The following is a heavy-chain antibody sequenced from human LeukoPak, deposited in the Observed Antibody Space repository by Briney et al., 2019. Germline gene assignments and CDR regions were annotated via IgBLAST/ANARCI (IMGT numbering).Heavy chain of an antibody. D-gene: IGHD3-9*01. Sequence: ASVKVSCKASGYTFTYHYMHWVRQAPGQGLEWMGWINANSGGTNYAQKFQGRVTMTRDTSIRTVYMELSRLRSDDTAVYYCARSPHILTGENFDYWGQGTLVTVSS. CDR1: GYTFTYHY. CDR2: INANSGGT. CDR3: ARSPHILTGENFDY. J-gene: IGHJ4*02. V-gene: IGHV1-2*02.